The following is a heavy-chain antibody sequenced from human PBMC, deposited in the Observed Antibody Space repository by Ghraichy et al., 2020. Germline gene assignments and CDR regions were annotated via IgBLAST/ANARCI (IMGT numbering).Heavy chain of an antibody. CDR1: GFSFSDFE. V-gene: IGHV3-48*03. J-gene: IGHJ4*02. Sequence: GESLNISCAASGFSFSDFELNWVRQAPGKGLEWVSYISNSGSTIYFADSVKGRFTISRDNAKSSLSLQMNSLRAEDTAVYYCVRQNRLGTSRHRFDSWGQGTLVAVSS. CDR2: ISNSGSTI. CDR3: VRQNRLGTSRHRFDS. D-gene: IGHD2/OR15-2a*01.